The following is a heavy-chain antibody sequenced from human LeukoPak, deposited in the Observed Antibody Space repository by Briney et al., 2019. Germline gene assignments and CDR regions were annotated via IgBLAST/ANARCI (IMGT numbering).Heavy chain of an antibody. CDR2: INHSGST. CDR3: ARGGYDYIWESYRYNWFDP. V-gene: IGHV4-34*01. D-gene: IGHD3-16*02. J-gene: IGHJ5*02. CDR1: GGSFSGYY. Sequence: PSETLSLTCAVYGGSFSGYYWSWIRQPPGKGLEWIGEINHSGSTNYNPSLKSRVTISVDTSKNQFSLKLNSVTAADTAVFYCARGGYDYIWESYRYNWFDPWGQGTLATVSS.